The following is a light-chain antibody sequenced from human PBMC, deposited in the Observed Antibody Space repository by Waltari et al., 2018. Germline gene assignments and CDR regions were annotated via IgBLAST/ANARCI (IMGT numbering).Light chain of an antibody. CDR3: AAWDDSLNGWV. V-gene: IGLV1-36*01. CDR2: YDD. J-gene: IGLJ3*02. Sequence: QSVLTQPPSVSEAPRQRVTISCSGSSSNIGDNPVNWYQQRPGKAPKLLIYYDDLLPSGVSDRFSGSKSGTAASRASSGLQSEEEADYYCAAWDDSLNGWVFGGGTKLTVL. CDR1: SSNIGDNP.